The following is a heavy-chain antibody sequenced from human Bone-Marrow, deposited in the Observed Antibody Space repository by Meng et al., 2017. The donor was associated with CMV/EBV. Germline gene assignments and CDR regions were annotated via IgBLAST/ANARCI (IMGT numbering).Heavy chain of an antibody. CDR2: INPNSGGT. CDR3: ARAYYDFWSGSPPNY. V-gene: IGHV1-2*02. CDR1: GYTFTGYY. D-gene: IGHD3-3*01. J-gene: IGHJ4*02. Sequence: ASVKVSCKASGYTFTGYYMHWVRQAPGQGLEWMGWINPNSGGTNYAQKFQGRVTMTRDTSISTAYKELSRLRSDDTAVYYCARAYYDFWSGSPPNYWGQGTLVTVSS.